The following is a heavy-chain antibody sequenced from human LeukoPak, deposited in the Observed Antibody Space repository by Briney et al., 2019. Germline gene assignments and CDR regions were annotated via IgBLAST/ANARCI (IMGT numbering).Heavy chain of an antibody. V-gene: IGHV3-30*01. CDR1: GFTFSSYA. CDR2: ISYAGSNK. D-gene: IGHD2-2*03. Sequence: GGSLRLSCAASGFTFSSYAMHWVRQAPGKGLEWVAVISYAGSNKYYADSVKGRFTISRDNSKNTLYLQMNSLRAEDTAVYYCARDGLDIVVVPAAGYNWFDPWGQGTLVTVSS. J-gene: IGHJ5*02. CDR3: ARDGLDIVVVPAAGYNWFDP.